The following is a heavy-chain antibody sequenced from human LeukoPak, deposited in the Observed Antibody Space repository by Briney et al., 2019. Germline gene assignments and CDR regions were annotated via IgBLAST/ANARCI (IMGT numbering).Heavy chain of an antibody. CDR3: ARAPDGTGGAFDI. CDR2: IYYSGST. V-gene: IGHV4-59*01. J-gene: IGHJ3*02. CDR1: GGSISSYY. Sequence: SETLSLTCTVSGGSISSYYWSWIRQPPGKGLEWIGYIYYSGSTNYNPSLKSRVTISVDTSKNQFSLKLSSVTAADTAVYYCARAPDGTGGAFDIWGQGTMVTVSS. D-gene: IGHD3-10*01.